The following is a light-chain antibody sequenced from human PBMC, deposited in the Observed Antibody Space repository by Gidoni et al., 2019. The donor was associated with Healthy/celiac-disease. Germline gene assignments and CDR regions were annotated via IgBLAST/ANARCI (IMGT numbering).Light chain of an antibody. V-gene: IGKV1-5*03. Sequence: DIQMTQSPSTLSASIGDRVTITCRASQSISSWLAWYQQKPGKVPKLLIYKASSLQSGVPSRFSGRGSGTEFTLTISSLQPEDFATYYCQQYNTYWTFXGXTKVEIK. CDR1: QSISSW. CDR3: QQYNTYWT. CDR2: KAS. J-gene: IGKJ4*01.